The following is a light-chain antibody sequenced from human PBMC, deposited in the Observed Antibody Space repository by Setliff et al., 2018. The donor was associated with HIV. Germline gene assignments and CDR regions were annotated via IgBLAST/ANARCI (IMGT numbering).Light chain of an antibody. Sequence: QSALTQPAPVSGSPGQSITISCTGTSSDVGSYNLVSWYQQHPDKAPKVMIYEVSKRPSGVSNRFSGSKSGNTASLTISGLQAEDEADYYCCSFAGSSTFYVFGTGTKVTVL. CDR1: SSDVGSYNL. CDR2: EVS. CDR3: CSFAGSSTFYV. V-gene: IGLV2-23*02. J-gene: IGLJ1*01.